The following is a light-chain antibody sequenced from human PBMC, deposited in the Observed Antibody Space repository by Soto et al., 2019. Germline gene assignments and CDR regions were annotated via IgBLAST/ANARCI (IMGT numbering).Light chain of an antibody. CDR2: LGS. V-gene: IGKV2-28*01. CDR1: QSLLHSDGYNY. CDR3: MQVLQTPVT. Sequence: DIVMTQSPLSLPVTPGEPASISCRSSQSLLHSDGYNYLDWYLQKPGQSPQLLIQLGSMLASGVTDRFSASASGTDFTLKISRVEAEDVGVYYCMQVLQTPVTFGPGTKVDI. J-gene: IGKJ3*01.